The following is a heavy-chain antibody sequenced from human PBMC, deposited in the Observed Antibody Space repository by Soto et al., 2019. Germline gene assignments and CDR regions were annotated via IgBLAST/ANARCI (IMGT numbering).Heavy chain of an antibody. CDR1: GFTVSTNY. CDR2: IYSAGST. Sequence: EVQVVESGGGLVQPGGSLRLSCAASGFTVSTNYMSWVRQAPGKGLEWVSIIYSAGSTYYADSVKGRFIISRDNSKNTVYLQMNSLRAEDTAVYYCARDLTGYSSGWHFIFDNWGQGTLVTVSS. CDR3: ARDLTGYSSGWHFIFDN. D-gene: IGHD6-19*01. J-gene: IGHJ4*02. V-gene: IGHV3-66*01.